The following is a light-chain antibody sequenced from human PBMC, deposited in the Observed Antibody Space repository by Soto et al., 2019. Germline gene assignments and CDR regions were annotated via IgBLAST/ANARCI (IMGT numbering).Light chain of an antibody. J-gene: IGKJ3*01. CDR2: DAS. CDR1: QSVSPY. CDR3: QQYFSSPFT. V-gene: IGKV3-20*01. Sequence: EIVLTQSPGTLSLSPGGRASLSCRASQSVSPYLAWYQQKPGQAPRLLLYDASTRATGIPDRFSGSASGTDLTLTISRLEPEDSAVYYCQQYFSSPFTFGPGIKV.